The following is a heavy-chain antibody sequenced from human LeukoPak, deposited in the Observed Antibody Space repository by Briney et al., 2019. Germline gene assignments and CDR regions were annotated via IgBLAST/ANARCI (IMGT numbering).Heavy chain of an antibody. CDR2: IYYSGST. V-gene: IGHV4-39*01. D-gene: IGHD1-26*01. J-gene: IGHJ4*02. Sequence: SETLSLTCTVSGGSISSSSYYWGWIRQPPGKGLEWIGSIYYSGSTYYNPSLKSRVTISVDTSKNQFSLKLSSVTAADTAVYYCARPGGSDYWGQGTLVTVSS. CDR3: ARPGGSDY. CDR1: GGSISSSSYY.